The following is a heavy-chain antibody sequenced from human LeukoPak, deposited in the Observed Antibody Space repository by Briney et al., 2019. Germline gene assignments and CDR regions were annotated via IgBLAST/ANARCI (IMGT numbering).Heavy chain of an antibody. CDR2: IDWDDDK. Sequence: SGPTLVNPTQTLTLTCTFSGFSLSTSGMCVSWIRQPPGKALEWLARIDWDDDKYYSTSLKTRLTTSKDTSKNQVVLTMTNMDPVDTATYYCARIRRGWIDYWGQGTLVTVSS. CDR3: ARIRRGWIDY. V-gene: IGHV2-70*11. D-gene: IGHD3-10*01. CDR1: GFSLSTSGMC. J-gene: IGHJ4*02.